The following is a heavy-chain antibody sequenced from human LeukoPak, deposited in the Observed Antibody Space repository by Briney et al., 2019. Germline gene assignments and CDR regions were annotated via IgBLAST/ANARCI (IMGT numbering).Heavy chain of an antibody. J-gene: IGHJ4*02. CDR3: AKDIEAWFGELSPGGFFDY. Sequence: PGGSLRLSCAASGFTFSSYAMSWVRQAPGKGLEWGSGISWNSGSIGYADSVKGRFTISRDNAKNSLYLQMNSLRAEDTALYYCAKDIEAWFGELSPGGFFDYWGQGTLVTVSS. CDR1: GFTFSSYA. D-gene: IGHD3-10*01. CDR2: ISWNSGSI. V-gene: IGHV3-9*01.